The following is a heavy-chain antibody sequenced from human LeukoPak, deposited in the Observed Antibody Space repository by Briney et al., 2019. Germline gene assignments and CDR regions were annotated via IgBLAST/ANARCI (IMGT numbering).Heavy chain of an antibody. Sequence: SSVKVSCKASGCTFTCYDIRWVRQAPGRGLEWMGRINPSYGGANYAQKFQGRVTITRDETTSTAYMALSSLRSEETTVYYSARDHDGGSYGAFNFWGQGTLVTVSS. D-gene: IGHD2-15*01. V-gene: IGHV1-69*05. CDR1: GCTFTCYD. CDR2: INPSYGGA. CDR3: ARDHDGGSYGAFNF. J-gene: IGHJ4*02.